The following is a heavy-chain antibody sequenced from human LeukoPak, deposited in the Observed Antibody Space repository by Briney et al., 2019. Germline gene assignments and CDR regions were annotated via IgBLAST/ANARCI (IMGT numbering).Heavy chain of an antibody. CDR1: GGSISSYY. CDR3: AREGVTKYYLDY. CDR2: IYYSGST. Sequence: PSETLSLTCTVSGGSISSYYWSWIRQPPGKGLEWIGYIYYSGSTDYNPSLKSRVTISVDTSKNQFSLKLSSVTAADTAVYYCAREGVTKYYLDYWGQGTLVTVSS. J-gene: IGHJ4*02. V-gene: IGHV4-59*01. D-gene: IGHD4-11*01.